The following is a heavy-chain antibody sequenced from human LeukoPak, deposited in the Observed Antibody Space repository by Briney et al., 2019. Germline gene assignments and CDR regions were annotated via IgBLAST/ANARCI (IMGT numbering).Heavy chain of an antibody. D-gene: IGHD3-3*01. CDR3: ARGEEYDFWSGYSSY. Sequence: PGGSLRLSCAASGFTFSSYAMSWVRQAPGKGLEWVSVIYSGGSTYYADSVKGRFTISRDNSKNTLYLQMNSLRAEDTAVYYCARGEEYDFWSGYSSYWGQGTLVTVSS. V-gene: IGHV3-53*01. J-gene: IGHJ4*02. CDR1: GFTFSSYA. CDR2: IYSGGST.